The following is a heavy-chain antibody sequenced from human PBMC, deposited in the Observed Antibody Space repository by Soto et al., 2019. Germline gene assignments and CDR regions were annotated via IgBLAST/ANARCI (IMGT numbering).Heavy chain of an antibody. Sequence: SVKVSFRAPGYTFTSYGISWVRQAPGQGLEWMGWISAYNGNTNYAQKLQGRVTMTTDTSTSTAYMELRSLRSDDTAVYYCARVTHYYDSSGYLYWGQGTLVTVSS. J-gene: IGHJ4*02. CDR1: GYTFTSYG. CDR3: ARVTHYYDSSGYLY. CDR2: ISAYNGNT. D-gene: IGHD3-22*01. V-gene: IGHV1-18*01.